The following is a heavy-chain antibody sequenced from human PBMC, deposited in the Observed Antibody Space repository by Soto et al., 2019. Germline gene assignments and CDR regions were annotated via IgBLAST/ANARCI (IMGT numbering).Heavy chain of an antibody. V-gene: IGHV4-30-2*01. D-gene: IGHD6-19*01. Sequence: PSETLSLTCTVSCDSLSSATYSWSWIRQPPGKGLEWVGFIYRSGVTSYNPSLDSRVTISLDRSTNQCSLKLTSVTAADTAVYFCAGMPYTSGLRFDPWGPGTLVTVSS. J-gene: IGHJ5*02. CDR3: AGMPYTSGLRFDP. CDR2: IYRSGVT. CDR1: CDSLSSATYS.